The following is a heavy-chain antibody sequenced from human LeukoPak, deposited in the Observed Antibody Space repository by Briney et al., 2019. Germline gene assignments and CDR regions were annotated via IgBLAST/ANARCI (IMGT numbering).Heavy chain of an antibody. CDR3: ASGMVVTPDEPIFYYHYYMDV. D-gene: IGHD4-23*01. CDR2: INPSGGST. Sequence: ASVKVSCKASGYTFTSYYMHWVRQAPGQGLEWMGIINPSGGSTSYAQKFQGRVTMTRDTSTSTVYMELSSLRSEDTAVYYCASGMVVTPDEPIFYYHYYMDVWGKGTTVTVSS. CDR1: GYTFTSYY. V-gene: IGHV1-46*01. J-gene: IGHJ6*03.